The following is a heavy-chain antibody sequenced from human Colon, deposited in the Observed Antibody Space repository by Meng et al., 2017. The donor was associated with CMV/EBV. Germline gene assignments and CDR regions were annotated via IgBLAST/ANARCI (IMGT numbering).Heavy chain of an antibody. J-gene: IGHJ6*02. CDR2: IYYSGTT. CDR1: GGSVNSNNYY. CDR3: ARDVTMTTITSYGMDV. V-gene: IGHV4-30-4*08. D-gene: IGHD4-11*01. Sequence: SETLSLTCAVSGGSVNSNNYYWSWIRQPPGKGLEWIGHIYYSGTTYYNPSLKSRVTISIDTSKNEFSLRLSSVTAADTAVYYYARDVTMTTITSYGMDVWGQGTTVTVSS.